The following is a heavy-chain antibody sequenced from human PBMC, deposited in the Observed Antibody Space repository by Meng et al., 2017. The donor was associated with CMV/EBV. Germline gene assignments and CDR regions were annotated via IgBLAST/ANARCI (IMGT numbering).Heavy chain of an antibody. CDR2: IYTSGST. Sequence: SCTVSGGSISSGSYYWSWIRQPAGKGLEWNGRIYTSGSTNYNPSLKSRVTISVDTSKNQFSLKLSSVTAADTAVYYCARCITIFGVVTGWFDPWGQGTLVTVSS. CDR1: GGSISSGSYY. J-gene: IGHJ5*02. D-gene: IGHD3-3*01. V-gene: IGHV4-61*02. CDR3: ARCITIFGVVTGWFDP.